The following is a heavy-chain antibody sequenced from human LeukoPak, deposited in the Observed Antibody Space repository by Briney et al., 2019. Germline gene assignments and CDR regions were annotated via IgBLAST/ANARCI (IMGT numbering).Heavy chain of an antibody. V-gene: IGHV3-21*01. D-gene: IGHD1-26*01. CDR1: GFTFSSYT. CDR3: ARDWEGPLGYFDY. Sequence: GGSLRLSCAASGFTFSSYTMNWVRQAPGKGLEWVSSISSSSSYIYYADSVKGRFTISRDNAKNSLNLQMNGLRAEDTAVYYCARDWEGPLGYFDYWGQGTLVTVSS. CDR2: ISSSSSYI. J-gene: IGHJ4*02.